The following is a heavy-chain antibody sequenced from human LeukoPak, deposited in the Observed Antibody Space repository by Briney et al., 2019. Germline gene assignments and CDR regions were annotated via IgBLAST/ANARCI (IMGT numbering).Heavy chain of an antibody. J-gene: IGHJ6*03. Sequence: GGSLRLSCAASGFTFSSYWMSWVRQAPGKGLEWVANIKQDGSEKYYVDSVKGRFTISRDNAKNSLYLQMNSLRAEDTAVYYCARDGEGTDCSGGSCYLGYNPYYYYYYMDVWGKGTTVTVSS. V-gene: IGHV3-7*01. CDR2: IKQDGSEK. CDR3: ARDGEGTDCSGGSCYLGYNPYYYYYYMDV. CDR1: GFTFSSYW. D-gene: IGHD2-15*01.